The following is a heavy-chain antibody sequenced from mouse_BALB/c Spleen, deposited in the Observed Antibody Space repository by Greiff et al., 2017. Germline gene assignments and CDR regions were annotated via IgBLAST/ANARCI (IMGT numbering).Heavy chain of an antibody. D-gene: IGHD1-1*01. V-gene: IGHV1-67*01. Sequence: VQLQQSGPELVRPGVSVKISCKGSGYTFTDYAMHWVKQSHAKSLEWIGVISTYYGNTNYNQKFKAKATMTVDKSSSTAYMELARLTSEDSAIYYCARDYGSSFYYFDYWGQGTTLTVSS. J-gene: IGHJ2*01. CDR1: GYTFTDYA. CDR2: ISTYYGNT. CDR3: ARDYGSSFYYFDY.